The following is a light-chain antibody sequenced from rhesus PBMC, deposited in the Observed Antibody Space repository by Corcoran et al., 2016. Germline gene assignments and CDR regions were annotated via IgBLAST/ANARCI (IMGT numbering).Light chain of an antibody. V-gene: IGKV1-69*01. CDR1: QGISNW. CDR2: RAS. J-gene: IGKJ3*01. CDR3: RQHANSPPT. Sequence: DIQMTQSPSSLSASVGDRVTITCRASQGISNWLAWYQQKPWKAPKLLIYRASNLETGVPSRFSGNGSGTEFTLTISSLQPEDITTYYCRQHANSPPTFGPGTKLDIK.